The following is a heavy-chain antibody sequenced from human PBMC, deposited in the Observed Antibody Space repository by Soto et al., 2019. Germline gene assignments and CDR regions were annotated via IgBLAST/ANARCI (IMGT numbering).Heavy chain of an antibody. CDR3: AHTTPSIHWFDP. V-gene: IGHV3-23*01. CDR2: ISAGGGNT. CDR1: GFTFSSYA. Sequence: EVQLLESGGGLVQPVGSLRLSCAASGFTFSSYAMSWVRQAPGKGLEWVSAISAGGGNTYYRDSVKGRFTISRDNSKNTLYLQMNSLRAEDTDVYFCAHTTPSIHWFDPWGQGTLVTVSS. J-gene: IGHJ5*02. D-gene: IGHD1-1*01.